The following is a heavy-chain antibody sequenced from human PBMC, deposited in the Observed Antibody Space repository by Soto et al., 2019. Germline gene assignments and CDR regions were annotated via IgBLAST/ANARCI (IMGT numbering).Heavy chain of an antibody. CDR1: GGTFSSYA. Sequence: SSVKVSCKASGGTFSSYAISWVRQAPGQGLEWMGGIIPIFGTANYAQKFQGRVTVTADKSTSTAYMELSSLRSEDTAVYYCARDLKYYYDSSGRYGMDVSGQGNEVPVSS. V-gene: IGHV1-69*06. J-gene: IGHJ6*02. CDR2: IIPIFGTA. D-gene: IGHD3-22*01. CDR3: ARDLKYYYDSSGRYGMDV.